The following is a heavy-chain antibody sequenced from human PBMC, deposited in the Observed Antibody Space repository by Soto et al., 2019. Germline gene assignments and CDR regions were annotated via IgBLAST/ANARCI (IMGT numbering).Heavy chain of an antibody. CDR3: ARDRFGYFDWLLLGGGFDP. D-gene: IGHD3-9*01. CDR1: GFTFSSYA. J-gene: IGHJ5*02. Sequence: QVPLVESGGGVVQPGRSLRLSCAASGFTFSSYAMHWVRQAPGKGLEWVAVISYDGSNKYYADSVKGRFTISRDNSKNTLYLQMNSLRAEDTAVYYCARDRFGYFDWLLLGGGFDPWGQGTLVTVSS. V-gene: IGHV3-30-3*01. CDR2: ISYDGSNK.